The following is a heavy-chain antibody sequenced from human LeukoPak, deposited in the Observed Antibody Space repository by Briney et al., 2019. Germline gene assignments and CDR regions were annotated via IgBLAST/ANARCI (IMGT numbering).Heavy chain of an antibody. D-gene: IGHD3-22*01. CDR2: IKYDGTHK. CDR3: ASSHDSSGND. CDR1: GISFSSYW. V-gene: IGHV3-7*01. J-gene: IGHJ4*02. Sequence: PGGSLRLSCVASGISFSSYWMAWVRQAPGKGPEWVANIKYDGTHKFYAGSVKGRFTISRDNAKNSLFLEMNSLTADDTAVYFCASSHDSSGNDWGQGTLVTVSS.